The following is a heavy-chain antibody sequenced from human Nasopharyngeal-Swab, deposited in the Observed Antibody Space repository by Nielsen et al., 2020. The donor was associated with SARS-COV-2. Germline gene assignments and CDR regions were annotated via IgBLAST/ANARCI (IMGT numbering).Heavy chain of an antibody. J-gene: IGHJ6*02. D-gene: IGHD3-9*01. V-gene: IGHV3-11*01. CDR2: ISSSGSTI. CDR3: ARGGPPTYYDILTGYPYYYYGMDV. CDR1: GFTFSDYY. Sequence: GGSLILSCAASGFTFSDYYMSWIRQAPGKGLEWLSYISSSGSTIHYADSVKGRFTISRDNAKNSLYLQMNSLRAEDTAVYYCARGGPPTYYDILTGYPYYYYGMDVWGQGTTVTVSS.